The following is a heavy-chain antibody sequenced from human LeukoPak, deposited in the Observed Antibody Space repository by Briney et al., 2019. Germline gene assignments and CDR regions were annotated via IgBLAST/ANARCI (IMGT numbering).Heavy chain of an antibody. Sequence: SETLSLTCTVSGGSISSGSYYWSWIRQPAGKGLEWIGRTYTSGSTNYSPSLKSRVTISVDTSKNQFSLKLSSVTAADTAVYYCARVLRPDWYFDLWGRGTLVTVSS. CDR1: GGSISSGSYY. CDR3: ARVLRPDWYFDL. CDR2: TYTSGST. D-gene: IGHD4-17*01. J-gene: IGHJ2*01. V-gene: IGHV4-61*02.